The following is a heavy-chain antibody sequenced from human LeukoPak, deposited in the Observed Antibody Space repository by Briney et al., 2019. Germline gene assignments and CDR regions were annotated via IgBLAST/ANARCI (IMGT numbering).Heavy chain of an antibody. Sequence: GGSLRLSCAASGFTLSSYAMSWVRQAPGKGLEWVSAISGSGGSTYYADSVKGRFTISRDNSKNTLYLQMNSLRAEDTAVYYCAKDVRYFDWLIFDYWDQGTLVTVSS. V-gene: IGHV3-23*01. CDR1: GFTLSSYA. CDR3: AKDVRYFDWLIFDY. D-gene: IGHD3-9*01. J-gene: IGHJ4*02. CDR2: ISGSGGST.